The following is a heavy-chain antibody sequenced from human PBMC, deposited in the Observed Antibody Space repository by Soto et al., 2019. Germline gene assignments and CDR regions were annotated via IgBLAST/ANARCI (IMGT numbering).Heavy chain of an antibody. J-gene: IGHJ6*02. CDR3: ARDRDDSSGYINYYYYYGMDV. CDR1: GFTFSSYA. CDR2: ISYDGSNK. V-gene: IGHV3-30*09. D-gene: IGHD3-22*01. Sequence: QVHLVESGGGVVQPGRSLRLSCAASGFTFSSYAMHWVRQAPGKGLEWVAVISYDGSNKYYADSVKGRFAISRDNSKNTLYLQMNSLRAEDTAVYYCARDRDDSSGYINYYYYYGMDVWGQGTTVTVSS.